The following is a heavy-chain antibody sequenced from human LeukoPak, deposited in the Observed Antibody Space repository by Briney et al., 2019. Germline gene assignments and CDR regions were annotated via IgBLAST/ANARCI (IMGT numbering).Heavy chain of an antibody. Sequence: GGSLRLSCAASGFTFSSYSTNWVRQAPGKGLEWVSSISSSSSYIYYADSVKGRFTISRDNAKNSLYLQMNSLRAEDTAVYYCARDSLLWFGDNPTRTLDYWGQGTLVTVSS. V-gene: IGHV3-21*01. J-gene: IGHJ4*02. CDR2: ISSSSSYI. CDR3: ARDSLLWFGDNPTRTLDY. CDR1: GFTFSSYS. D-gene: IGHD3-10*01.